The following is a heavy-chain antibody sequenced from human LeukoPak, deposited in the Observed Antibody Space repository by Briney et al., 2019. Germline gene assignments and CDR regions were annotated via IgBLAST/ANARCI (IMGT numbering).Heavy chain of an antibody. CDR3: ARCKVGATSPFDY. V-gene: IGHV4-39*07. D-gene: IGHD1-26*01. CDR1: GGSISSSSYY. Sequence: SETLSLTCTVSGGSISSSSYYWGWIRQPPGKGLGWIGSIYYSGSTYYNPSLKSRVTISVDTSKNQFSLKLSSVTAADTAVYYCARCKVGATSPFDYWGQGTLVTVSS. CDR2: IYYSGST. J-gene: IGHJ4*02.